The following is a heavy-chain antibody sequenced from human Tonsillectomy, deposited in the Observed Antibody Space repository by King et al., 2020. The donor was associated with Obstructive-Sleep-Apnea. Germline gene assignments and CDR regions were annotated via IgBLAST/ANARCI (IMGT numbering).Heavy chain of an antibody. CDR3: TQSGYDFMDV. CDR1: GFTFSGSA. CDR2: IRSKANSYAT. V-gene: IGHV3-73*01. J-gene: IGHJ6*02. Sequence: VQLVQSGGGLVQPGGSLKLSCAASGFTFSGSAMHWVRQASGKGLEWVGRIRSKANSYATAYAASVKGRFTISRDDSKNTAYLQMNSLKTEDTAVYYCTQSGYDFMDVWGQGTTVTVSS. D-gene: IGHD5-12*01.